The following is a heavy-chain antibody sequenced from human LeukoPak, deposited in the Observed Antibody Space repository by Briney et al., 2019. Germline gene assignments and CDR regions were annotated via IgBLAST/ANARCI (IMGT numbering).Heavy chain of an antibody. D-gene: IGHD3-22*01. CDR3: ARDPLTYYSETSGYYDY. CDR1: GFTFSSYS. CDR2: ISSSSSTI. V-gene: IGHV3-48*01. J-gene: IGHJ4*02. Sequence: SGGSLRLSCAASGFTFSSYSMNWVRQAPGKGLEWVSYISSSSSTIYYADSVKGRFTISRDNAKNSLYLQMNSLRAEDTAVYYCARDPLTYYSETSGYYDYWGRGTLVTVSS.